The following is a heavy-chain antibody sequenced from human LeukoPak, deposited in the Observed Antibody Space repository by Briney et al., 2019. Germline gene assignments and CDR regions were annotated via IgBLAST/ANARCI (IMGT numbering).Heavy chain of an antibody. J-gene: IGHJ5*02. CDR2: VSGIGGSP. CDR3: AKDMSPYTPGGEGIDP. D-gene: IGHD4-23*01. Sequence: GGSLRLSCTASGFTFRTFSTYAMSWVRQVPGKGLEWVSTVSGIGGSPSYSDSVPGPFYSDSVRGRFIISRDDSKNTVYLEMTNLRGDDTAVYYCAKDMSPYTPGGEGIDPWGQGTLVTVSS. V-gene: IGHV3-23*01. CDR1: GFTFRTFSTYA.